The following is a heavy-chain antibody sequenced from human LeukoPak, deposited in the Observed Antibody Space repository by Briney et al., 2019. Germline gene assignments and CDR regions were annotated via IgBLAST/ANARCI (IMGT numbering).Heavy chain of an antibody. D-gene: IGHD1-26*01. CDR3: AKDRSGSYGY. CDR1: GFTFSSYS. CDR2: ISSSSSYI. Sequence: GGSLRLSCAASGFTFSSYSMNWVRQAPGKGLEWVSSISSSSSYIYYADSVKGRFTISRDNSKNTLYLQMNSLRAEDTAVYYCAKDRSGSYGYWGQGTLVTVSS. J-gene: IGHJ4*02. V-gene: IGHV3-21*04.